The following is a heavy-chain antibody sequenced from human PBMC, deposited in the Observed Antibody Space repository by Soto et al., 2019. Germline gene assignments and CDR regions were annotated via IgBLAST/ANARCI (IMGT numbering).Heavy chain of an antibody. CDR2: INPNSGGT. CDR1: GYTFTAYY. CDR3: ARGACHRSGHYNAGWFAH. Sequence: QVQLVQSGAEVKKPGASVKVSCTASGYTFTAYYMHWLRQAPGQGLEWMGWINPNSGGTNYAQRLQGRVTVTNDTSISPTYMELSSLGCDDTAVYYCARGACHRSGHYNAGWFAHWGQGTLVTVS. V-gene: IGHV1-2*02. J-gene: IGHJ5*02. D-gene: IGHD3-22*01.